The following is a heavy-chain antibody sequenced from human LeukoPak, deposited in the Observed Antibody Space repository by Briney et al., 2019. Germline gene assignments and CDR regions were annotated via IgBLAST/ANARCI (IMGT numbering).Heavy chain of an antibody. J-gene: IGHJ6*02. Sequence: GGSLRLSCAASGFTFSSYGMHWVRQAPGKGLEWVAVIWYDGSNKYYADSVNGRFTISRDNSKNTLYLQMNRLRAEATAVYYCARSGYCSSTSCRYYYYGMDVWGQGTTVTVSS. CDR2: IWYDGSNK. V-gene: IGHV3-33*01. CDR1: GFTFSSYG. D-gene: IGHD2-2*01. CDR3: ARSGYCSSTSCRYYYYGMDV.